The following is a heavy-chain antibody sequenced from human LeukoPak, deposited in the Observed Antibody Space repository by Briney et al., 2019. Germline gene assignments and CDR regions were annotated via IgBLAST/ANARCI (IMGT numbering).Heavy chain of an antibody. CDR3: ARDRSGSYGY. Sequence: GGSLRLSCAASGFTFSSYSMNWVRQAPGKGLEWVSSISSSSSYIYYADSVEGRFTISRDSAKNSLYLQMNSLRAEDTAVYYCARDRSGSYGYWGQGTLVTVSS. CDR2: ISSSSSYI. J-gene: IGHJ4*02. D-gene: IGHD1-26*01. CDR1: GFTFSSYS. V-gene: IGHV3-21*01.